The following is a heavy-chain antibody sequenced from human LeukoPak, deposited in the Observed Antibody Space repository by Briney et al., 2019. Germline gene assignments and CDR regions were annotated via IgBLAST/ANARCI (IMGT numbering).Heavy chain of an antibody. J-gene: IGHJ4*02. Sequence: GGSLRFSCAASGFTFSNHWMHWVRQAPGKGLVWVSRLGSNGRSPAYADSVKGRFTISRDNARNTLYLQMNSLGAEDTAVYYCAKTKYYDNSGYTYFDFWGQGTLVTVSS. CDR1: GFTFSNHW. CDR3: AKTKYYDNSGYTYFDF. CDR2: LGSNGRSP. D-gene: IGHD3-22*01. V-gene: IGHV3-74*01.